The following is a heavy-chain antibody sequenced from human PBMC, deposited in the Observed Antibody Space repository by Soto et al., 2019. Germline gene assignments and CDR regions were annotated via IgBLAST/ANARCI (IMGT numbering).Heavy chain of an antibody. Sequence: GSLRLSCAASGFSFDDYGMNWVRQAPGKGLEWVSGINWNGGSTGYADSVKGRLTISRDNAKNSLYLQMNSLRAEDTALYYCARAASGSRYQDVHDIWGRGTMVTVSS. CDR2: INWNGGST. J-gene: IGHJ3*02. CDR1: GFSFDDYG. CDR3: ARAASGSRYQDVHDI. V-gene: IGHV3-20*04. D-gene: IGHD1-26*01.